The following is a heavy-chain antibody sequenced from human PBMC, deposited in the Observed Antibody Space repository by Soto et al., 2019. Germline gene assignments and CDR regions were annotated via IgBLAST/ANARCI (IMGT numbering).Heavy chain of an antibody. CDR3: ARDLGETMVRGGAPNFDY. Sequence: QVQLVESGGGVVQPGRSLRLSCAASGFTFSSYAMHWVRQAPGKGLEWVAVISYDGSNKYYADSVKGRFTISRDNSKNTLYLQMNSLRAEDTAVYYCARDLGETMVRGGAPNFDYWGQGTLVTVSS. V-gene: IGHV3-30-3*01. J-gene: IGHJ4*02. CDR2: ISYDGSNK. CDR1: GFTFSSYA. D-gene: IGHD3-10*01.